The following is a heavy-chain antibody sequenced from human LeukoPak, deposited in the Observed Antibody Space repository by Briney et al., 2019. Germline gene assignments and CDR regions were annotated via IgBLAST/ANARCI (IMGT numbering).Heavy chain of an antibody. CDR1: GFTFSSYA. Sequence: GGSLRLSCAASGFTFSSYAMSWVRQAPGKGLEWVAVIWYDGSNKYYADSVKGRFIISRDNAKNSLYLQMDSLRAEDTAVYYCARDVPVANTAGTNWFDSWGQGTLVTVSS. D-gene: IGHD5-12*01. J-gene: IGHJ5*01. V-gene: IGHV3-33*08. CDR2: IWYDGSNK. CDR3: ARDVPVANTAGTNWFDS.